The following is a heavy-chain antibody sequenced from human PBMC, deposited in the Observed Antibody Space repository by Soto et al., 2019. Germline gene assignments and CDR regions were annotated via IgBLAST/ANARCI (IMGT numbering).Heavy chain of an antibody. CDR1: GFTFSSYA. Sequence: SLTLSCAASGFTFSSYAMSCVPQAPGKGLEWVSAISGRCGSTYYADSVEGRFTTSTDNSKNTLYLQMNSLRAEDTAVYSCAKVGLPGYCSSTSCYEDYYYMDVWGKGTXVTVSS. D-gene: IGHD2-2*01. V-gene: IGHV3-23*01. CDR2: ISGRCGST. CDR3: AKVGLPGYCSSTSCYEDYYYMDV. J-gene: IGHJ6*03.